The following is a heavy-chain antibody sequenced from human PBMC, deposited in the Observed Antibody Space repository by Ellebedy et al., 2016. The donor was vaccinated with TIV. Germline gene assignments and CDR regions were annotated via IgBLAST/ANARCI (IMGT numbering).Heavy chain of an antibody. D-gene: IGHD2-2*01. CDR3: ARDRIVVVPAAGTPGLDY. CDR1: GYTFTGYY. J-gene: IGHJ4*02. Sequence: ASVKVSCXASGYTFTGYYMHWVRQAPGQGLEWMGWINPNSGGTNYAQKLQGRVTMTTDTSTSTAYMELRSLRSDDTAVYYCARDRIVVVPAAGTPGLDYWGQGTLVTVSS. CDR2: INPNSGGT. V-gene: IGHV1-2*02.